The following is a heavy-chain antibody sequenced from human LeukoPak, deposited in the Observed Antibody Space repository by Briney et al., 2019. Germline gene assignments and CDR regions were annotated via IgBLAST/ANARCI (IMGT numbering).Heavy chain of an antibody. CDR3: ARDKGITATGTNFDY. Sequence: GGSLRLPCAASGFTFGSYAMSWVRQAPGEGLEWVSTISGSDGHTSYADSVKGRFTISRDNSKNTLYLQMNSLRAEDTAVYYCARDKGITATGTNFDYWGQGTLVTVSS. CDR1: GFTFGSYA. CDR2: ISGSDGHT. D-gene: IGHD6-13*01. V-gene: IGHV3-23*01. J-gene: IGHJ4*02.